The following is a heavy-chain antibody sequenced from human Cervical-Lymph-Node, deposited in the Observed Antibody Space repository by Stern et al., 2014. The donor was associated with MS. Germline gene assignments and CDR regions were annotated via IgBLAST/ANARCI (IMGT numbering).Heavy chain of an antibody. CDR1: GGSIFSGSSY. D-gene: IGHD5-12*01. Sequence: QVQLQESGPGLVKPSQTLSLSCTVSGGSIFSGSSYWCWIRQPAGKALEWIGHISTKGPANYNPPHRSRVTLSIHTSKNHSSLTLTSITAADTAVYYCARAEWLRFAGLDVWGQGTTVIVSS. CDR3: ARAEWLRFAGLDV. J-gene: IGHJ6*02. V-gene: IGHV4-61*02. CDR2: ISTKGPA.